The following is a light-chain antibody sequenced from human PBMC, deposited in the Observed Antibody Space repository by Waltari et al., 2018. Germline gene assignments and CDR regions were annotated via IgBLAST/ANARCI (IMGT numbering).Light chain of an antibody. J-gene: IGKJ2*01. V-gene: IGKV3-20*01. CDR2: GAS. CDR1: QSAASIY. CDR3: QQYGDSPLYT. Sequence: EYVLTQSPGTLSLSPGERATLSCRASQSAASIYLDWYQQKPGQAPRLLIYGASNRATGIPDRFSGSGSGKDFTLTISRLEPKDFAVYYCQQYGDSPLYTFGRGTKLEIK.